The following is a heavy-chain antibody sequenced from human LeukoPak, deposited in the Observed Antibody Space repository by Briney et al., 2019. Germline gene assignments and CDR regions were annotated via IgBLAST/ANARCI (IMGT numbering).Heavy chain of an antibody. Sequence: PGGSLRLSCAATGFTSVNYAMSWVRQAPGKGLEWVSLISSDGSYIYYADSVRGRFTISRDNAKNSLYLQMNSLRAEDTAVYFCASPHYCSGSSCCFGYWGQGTLVTVSS. D-gene: IGHD2-15*01. CDR3: ASPHYCSGSSCCFGY. CDR2: ISSDGSYI. V-gene: IGHV3-21*01. CDR1: GFTSVNYA. J-gene: IGHJ4*03.